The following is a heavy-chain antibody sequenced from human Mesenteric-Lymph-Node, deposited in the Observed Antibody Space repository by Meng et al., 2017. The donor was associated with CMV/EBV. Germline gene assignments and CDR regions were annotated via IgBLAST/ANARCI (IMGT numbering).Heavy chain of an antibody. Sequence: TVSGGSVTRGGYCWSWIRQPPGKGLEWSGHVYYSGSTDDNPSLKSRVTISLDTSKNQFSLRLNSVTAADTAVYYCARDRNRWGLFDFWGQGALVTVSS. V-gene: IGHV4-61*08. CDR3: ARDRNRWGLFDF. J-gene: IGHJ4*02. D-gene: IGHD2/OR15-2a*01. CDR2: VYYSGST. CDR1: GGSVTRGGYC.